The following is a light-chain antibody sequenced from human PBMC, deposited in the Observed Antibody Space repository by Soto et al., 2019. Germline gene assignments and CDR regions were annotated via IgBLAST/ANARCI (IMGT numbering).Light chain of an antibody. CDR1: QRVYSN. Sequence: EILMTQSPDTLSVSPGESATLSCRASQRVYSNLAWYQQRPGQAPGLLIYDASKRATGVPARFSGSGSGTDFTLTIDIVEPEDSAVYFCQHRTKWPLTFGGGTKVDIK. CDR2: DAS. V-gene: IGKV3-11*01. CDR3: QHRTKWPLT. J-gene: IGKJ4*01.